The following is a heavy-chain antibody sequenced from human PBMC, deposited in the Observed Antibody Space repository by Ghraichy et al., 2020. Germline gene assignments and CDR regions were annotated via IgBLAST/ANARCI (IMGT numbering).Heavy chain of an antibody. Sequence: GGSLRLSCAASGFTFSSYSMNWVRKAPGKGLEWVSYISSSSSTIYYADSVKGRFTISRDNAKNSLYLQMNSLRDEDTAVYYCAREEIAARNYGMDVWGQGTTVTVSS. CDR3: AREEIAARNYGMDV. J-gene: IGHJ6*02. D-gene: IGHD6-6*01. V-gene: IGHV3-48*02. CDR2: ISSSSSTI. CDR1: GFTFSSYS.